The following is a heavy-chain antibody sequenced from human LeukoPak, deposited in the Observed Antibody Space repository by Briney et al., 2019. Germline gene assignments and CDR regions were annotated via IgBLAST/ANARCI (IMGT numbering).Heavy chain of an antibody. CDR2: ISYHARDQ. CDR3: AAQPCINGICYLDY. J-gene: IGHJ4*02. CDR1: GFTFSDHA. D-gene: IGHD2-8*01. Sequence: GGSLRLSCTASGFTFSDHAMHWVRQAPGKGLGWVTVISYHARDQFYADSVKGRFTVSRDNSRNTLYLQMNSLRAEDSAVYYCAAQPCINGICYLDYWGQGTLVTASS. V-gene: IGHV3-30*04.